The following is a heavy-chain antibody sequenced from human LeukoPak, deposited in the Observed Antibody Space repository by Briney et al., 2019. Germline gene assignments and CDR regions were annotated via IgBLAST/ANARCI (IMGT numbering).Heavy chain of an antibody. CDR3: ARVPFRSGYYYYYYGMDV. CDR2: INHSGST. D-gene: IGHD3-3*01. CDR1: GGSFSGYY. V-gene: IGHV4-34*01. Sequence: PSETLSLTCAVYGGSFSGYYWSWIRQPPGKGLEWIGEINHSGSTNYNPSLKSRVTISVDTSKNQFSLKLTSVTAADTAEYYCARVPFRSGYYYYYYGMDVWGQGTTVTVSS. J-gene: IGHJ6*02.